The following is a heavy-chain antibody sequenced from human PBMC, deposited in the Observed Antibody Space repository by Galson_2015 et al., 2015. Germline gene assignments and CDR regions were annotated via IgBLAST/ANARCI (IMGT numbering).Heavy chain of an antibody. CDR2: IKKDGSEK. J-gene: IGHJ4*02. Sequence: SLRLSCAASGFTFSSYWMSWVRQAPGKGLEWVANIKKDGSEKNYVDSVKGRFAISRDNAKNSLYLQMNSLRAEDTAVYYCARYCSCDSWDYWGQGTLVTVSS. D-gene: IGHD2-15*01. CDR1: GFTFSSYW. CDR3: ARYCSCDSWDY. V-gene: IGHV3-7*05.